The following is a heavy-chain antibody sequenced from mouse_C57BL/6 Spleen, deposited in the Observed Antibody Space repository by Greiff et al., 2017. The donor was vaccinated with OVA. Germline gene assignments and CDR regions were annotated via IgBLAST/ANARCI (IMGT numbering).Heavy chain of an antibody. J-gene: IGHJ2*01. CDR3: ARSRELGSSDY. Sequence: VQLQQSGPELVKPGASVKISCKASGYSFTGYYMNWVKQSPEKSLEWIGEINPSTGGTTYNQKFKAKATLTVDKSSSTAYMQLKSLTSEDSAVYYCARSRELGSSDYWGQGTTLTVSS. D-gene: IGHD4-1*01. V-gene: IGHV1-42*01. CDR2: INPSTGGT. CDR1: GYSFTGYY.